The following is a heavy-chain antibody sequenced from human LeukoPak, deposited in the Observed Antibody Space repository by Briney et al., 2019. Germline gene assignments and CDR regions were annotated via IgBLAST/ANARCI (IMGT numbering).Heavy chain of an antibody. J-gene: IGHJ4*02. D-gene: IGHD2-2*01. CDR1: GFTFSNSG. Sequence: PGGSLRLSCAASGFTFSNSGMHWVRQAPGRGLEWVAFIQFHGSDIFYADSVEGRFTISRDNSKNTLYLQMNSLRAEDTAVYYCARAFFCSSTSCYGARDWGQGTLVTVSS. V-gene: IGHV3-30*02. CDR2: IQFHGSDI. CDR3: ARAFFCSSTSCYGARD.